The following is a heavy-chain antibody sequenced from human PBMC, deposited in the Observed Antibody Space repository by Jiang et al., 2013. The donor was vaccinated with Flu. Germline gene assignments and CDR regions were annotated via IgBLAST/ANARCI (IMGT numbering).Heavy chain of an antibody. D-gene: IGHD3-9*01. Sequence: VKPSETLSLTCSVSGDSIDSSTYYWGWIRQSPGKGLEWIGSLYAGGITYYSPSLESRLSLSMDTSRNQFSLRLTSVTAADTAVYYCARDRDILSREGFDFWGPGTLVTVSS. J-gene: IGHJ4*02. CDR2: LYAGGIT. CDR3: ARDRDILSREGFDF. CDR1: GDSIDSSTYY. V-gene: IGHV4-39*07.